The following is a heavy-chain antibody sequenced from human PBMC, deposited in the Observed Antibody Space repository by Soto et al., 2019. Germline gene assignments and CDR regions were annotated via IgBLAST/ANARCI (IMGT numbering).Heavy chain of an antibody. J-gene: IGHJ4*02. Sequence: SVKVSCKASGYTFTSYGISWVRQAPGQGLEWMGWISAYNGNTNYAQKLQGRVTMTTDTSTSTAYMELRSLRSDDTAVYYCARGGSAYYDSSGYYHFDYWGQGTLVTVSS. CDR2: ISAYNGNT. D-gene: IGHD3-22*01. V-gene: IGHV1-18*04. CDR1: GYTFTSYG. CDR3: ARGGSAYYDSSGYYHFDY.